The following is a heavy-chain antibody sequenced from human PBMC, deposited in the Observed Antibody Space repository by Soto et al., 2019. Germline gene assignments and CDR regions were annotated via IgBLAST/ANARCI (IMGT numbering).Heavy chain of an antibody. Sequence: QVQLVESGGGVVQPGRSLRLSCAASGFTFSSYGMHWVRQAPGKGLEWVAVIWYDGSNKYYADSVKGRFTISRDSSKNTLYLQMNSLRAEDTAVYYCARDLGSGWSVPTFDYWGQGTLVTVSS. CDR3: ARDLGSGWSVPTFDY. J-gene: IGHJ4*02. V-gene: IGHV3-33*01. D-gene: IGHD6-19*01. CDR2: IWYDGSNK. CDR1: GFTFSSYG.